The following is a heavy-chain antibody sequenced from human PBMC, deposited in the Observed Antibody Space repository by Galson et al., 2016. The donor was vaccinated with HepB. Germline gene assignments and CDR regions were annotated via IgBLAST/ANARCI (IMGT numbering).Heavy chain of an antibody. CDR3: ATSVYGDYRFDDWYFEL. V-gene: IGHV3-13*04. CDR1: GFTFSSYD. D-gene: IGHD4-17*01. Sequence: SLRLSCAASGFTFSSYDMHWVRQATGKGLEWVSGIGTAGDTYYPGSVKGRFTISREDAKNSLYLQMNSLRAGDTAVYYCATSVYGDYRFDDWYFELWGRGTLVTVSS. CDR2: IGTAGDT. J-gene: IGHJ2*01.